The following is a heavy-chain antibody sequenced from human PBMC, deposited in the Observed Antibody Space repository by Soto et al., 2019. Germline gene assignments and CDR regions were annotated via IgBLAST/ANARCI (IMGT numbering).Heavy chain of an antibody. J-gene: IGHJ4*02. CDR3: AKTIFGGHSV. Sequence: GASVKVSCKVSGGTLGSYASSWVRQAPGQGLEWMGGIIPIFGTANYAQKFQGRVTITADKSTSTAYMELSSPRSEDTAVYYCAKTIFGGHSVWGQGIVVTVSS. V-gene: IGHV1-69*06. D-gene: IGHD3-3*01. CDR2: IIPIFGTA. CDR1: GGTLGSYA.